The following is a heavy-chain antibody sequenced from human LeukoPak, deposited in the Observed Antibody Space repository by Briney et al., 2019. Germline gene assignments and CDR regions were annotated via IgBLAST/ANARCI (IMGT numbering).Heavy chain of an antibody. CDR3: ARAFSGDYAWLDY. J-gene: IGHJ4*02. Sequence: SQTLSLTCTVSSGSISSGTYYWSWIRQHPGKGLEWIGYIHSSGSTYYNPSLKSRVTISEDTSKNTSSLKLSSVTAADTAAYYCARAFSGDYAWLDYWGQGTLVTVSS. CDR2: IHSSGST. V-gene: IGHV4-31*03. D-gene: IGHD4-17*01. CDR1: SGSISSGTYY.